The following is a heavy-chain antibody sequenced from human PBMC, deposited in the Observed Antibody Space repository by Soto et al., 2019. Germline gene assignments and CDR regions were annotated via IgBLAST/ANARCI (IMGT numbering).Heavy chain of an antibody. CDR3: AKNPGYYYDSTGYHFDY. V-gene: IGHV3-23*01. J-gene: IGHJ4*02. CDR1: EFTFSNYA. Sequence: EVLLLESGGGLVQPGGSLRLSCAASEFTFSNYAMSWVRQAPGKGLEWVSAISYGGGTTYYADSVKGRFTISRDNSKYTLYLQMNSLRAEDTAVYYCAKNPGYYYDSTGYHFDYWGQGTLVTVSS. D-gene: IGHD3-22*01. CDR2: ISYGGGTT.